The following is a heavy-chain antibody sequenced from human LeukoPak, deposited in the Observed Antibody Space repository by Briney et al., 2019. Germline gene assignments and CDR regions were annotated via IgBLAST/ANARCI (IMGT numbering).Heavy chain of an antibody. V-gene: IGHV1-8*01. CDR3: ARGRSARMWFGVLTPKYNWFDP. CDR1: GYTFTSYD. D-gene: IGHD3-10*01. J-gene: IGHJ5*02. CDR2: MNPNSGNT. Sequence: ASVKVSCKASGYTFTSYDINWVRQATGQGLEWMGWMNPNSGNTGYAQKFQGRVTMTRNTSISTAYMELSSLRSEDTAVYYCARGRSARMWFGVLTPKYNWFDPWGQGTLVTVSS.